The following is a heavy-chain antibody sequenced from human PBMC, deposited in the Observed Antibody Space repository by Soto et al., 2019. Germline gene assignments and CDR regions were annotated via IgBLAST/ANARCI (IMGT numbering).Heavy chain of an antibody. CDR1: GFLFSRFG. CDR2: IVNHGGRK. Sequence: QVQLVESGGGVVQPGTSLRLSCAASGFLFSRFGMHWVRQAPGKGLEWVAVIVNHGGRKDYADYVRGRFTISRENCRNTLFLEMRSLRVEDTAIYYCAGDDEYDGNGLDYWGQGTLVTVSS. CDR3: AGDDEYDGNGLDY. V-gene: IGHV3-33*01. D-gene: IGHD1-1*01. J-gene: IGHJ4*02.